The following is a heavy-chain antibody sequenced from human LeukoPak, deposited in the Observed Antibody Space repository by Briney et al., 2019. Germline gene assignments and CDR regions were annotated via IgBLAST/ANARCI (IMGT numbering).Heavy chain of an antibody. D-gene: IGHD2-21*01. CDR3: ARDLLPMIGGDRVDY. J-gene: IGHJ4*02. V-gene: IGHV3-49*03. Sequence: GGSLRLSCTASGFTFGDYTMSWFRQAPGRGLEWVGLIRNKGSGGTTEYAASVKGRFTISRDDSKSIAYLQLNSLKGEDAAVYYCARDLLPMIGGDRVDYWGQGTLVTVSS. CDR1: GFTFGDYT. CDR2: IRNKGSGGTT.